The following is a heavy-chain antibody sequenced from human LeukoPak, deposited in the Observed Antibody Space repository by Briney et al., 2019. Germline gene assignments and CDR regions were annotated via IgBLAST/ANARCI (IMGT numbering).Heavy chain of an antibody. CDR1: GYTFTSYD. Sequence: GASVKASCKASGYTFTSYDINWVPQATGQGLEWMGWMTPNSGNTGYAQKFQGRVTMTRNTSISTAYMELSSLRSEDTAVYYCARYSSSWYEESYYYYMDVWGKGTTVTVSS. V-gene: IGHV1-8*01. D-gene: IGHD6-13*01. CDR3: ARYSSSWYEESYYYYMDV. CDR2: MTPNSGNT. J-gene: IGHJ6*03.